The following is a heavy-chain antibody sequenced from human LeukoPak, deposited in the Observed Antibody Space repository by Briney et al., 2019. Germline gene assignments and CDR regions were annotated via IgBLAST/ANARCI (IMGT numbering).Heavy chain of an antibody. Sequence: GGSLRLSCAASGFTFSSYAMHWVRHAPGKGLEWVSGISWNSGSIGYADSVKGRFTISRDNAKNSLYLQMSSLRAEDTALYYCAKVEQQRRYYYYGMDVWGQGTTVTVSS. D-gene: IGHD6-13*01. J-gene: IGHJ6*02. CDR1: GFTFSSYA. V-gene: IGHV3-9*01. CDR2: ISWNSGSI. CDR3: AKVEQQRRYYYYGMDV.